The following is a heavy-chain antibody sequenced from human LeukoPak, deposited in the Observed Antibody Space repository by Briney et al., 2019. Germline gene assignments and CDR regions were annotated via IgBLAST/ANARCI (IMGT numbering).Heavy chain of an antibody. D-gene: IGHD4-17*01. V-gene: IGHV3-49*05. CDR2: VRSKAYGGTT. J-gene: IGHJ4*02. CDR1: SFTFGVST. Sequence: KPGPSERPACTPASFTFGVSTMRSFRLAPGKWLECVGFVRSKAYGGTTEYAASVKGKFTISRDDSKSIAYLQMNSLKTEDTAVYYCTRFYGDYIVFDYWGQGTLVTVSS. CDR3: TRFYGDYIVFDY.